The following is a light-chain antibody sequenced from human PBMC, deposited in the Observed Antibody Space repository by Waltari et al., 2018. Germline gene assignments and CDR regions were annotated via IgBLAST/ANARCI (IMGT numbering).Light chain of an antibody. J-gene: IGKJ1*01. CDR3: QQYYTTPLT. CDR1: QSVFYASTNKNY. V-gene: IGKV4-1*01. CDR2: WAS. Sequence: DIVMTQSPDSLAVSLGERATINCKSSQSVFYASTNKNYLAWYQQKPRQPPKLRIYWASTRESGVPDRCSGSGAGTDFTLTISSLQAEDVAVYYCQQYYTTPLTFGQGTKVEFK.